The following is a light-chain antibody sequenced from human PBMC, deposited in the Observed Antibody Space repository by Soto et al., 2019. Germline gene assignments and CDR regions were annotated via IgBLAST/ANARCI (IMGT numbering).Light chain of an antibody. CDR3: QSVDSSGAFHV. CDR2: KNT. J-gene: IGLJ1*01. CDR1: AMPEQY. Sequence: ELTQPPSVSVSPGQTARITCSGDAMPEQYGYWYQQKPGQAPMLVIYKNTERPSGIPERFSGSSSGTTVTLTISGVQAEDEADYFCQSVDSSGAFHVFGTGTKVTVL. V-gene: IGLV3-25*02.